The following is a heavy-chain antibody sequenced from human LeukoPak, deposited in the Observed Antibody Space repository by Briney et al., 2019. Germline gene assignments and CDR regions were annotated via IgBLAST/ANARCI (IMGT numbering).Heavy chain of an antibody. CDR1: GFTFSSYN. D-gene: IGHD3-22*01. CDR3: ARDFEERGYYLADFDY. J-gene: IGHJ4*02. V-gene: IGHV3-21*01. CDR2: LSSSGAFI. Sequence: PGGSLRLSCAAFGFTFSSYNMNWVRQAPGKGLEWVSSLSSSGAFIYYADSVKGRFTISRDNAKNSLYLQMNSLRADDTAVYYCARDFEERGYYLADFDYWGQGTLVTVSS.